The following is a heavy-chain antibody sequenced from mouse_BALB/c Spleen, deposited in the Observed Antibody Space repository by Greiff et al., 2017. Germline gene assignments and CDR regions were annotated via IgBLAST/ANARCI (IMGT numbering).Heavy chain of an antibody. CDR3: ARVDYYGCGFAY. CDR1: GYSITSDYA. Sequence: EVKLMQSGPGLVKPSQSLSLSCTATGYSITSDYAWYLIRQFPGNKLEWMGYISYSGSTSYNPSLKSRISITRDTSKNQFFLQLNSVTTEDTATYYCARVDYYGCGFAYWGQGTLVTVSA. J-gene: IGHJ3*01. CDR2: ISYSGST. V-gene: IGHV3-2*02. D-gene: IGHD1-2*01.